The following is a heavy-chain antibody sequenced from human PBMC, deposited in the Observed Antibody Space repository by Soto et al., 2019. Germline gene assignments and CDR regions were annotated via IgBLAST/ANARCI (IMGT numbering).Heavy chain of an antibody. CDR2: ISAYTGNT. CDR3: ARRWITGEIDY. J-gene: IGHJ4*02. Sequence: QVQLVQSGGEVKKPGASVKVSCKASGYIFNSFGISWVRQAPGQGLEWMGWISAYTGNTKYAQNFQGRVTMTTDTSTSTAYMELRSLRSDDTAVYYCARRWITGEIDYWGQGILVTVSS. CDR1: GYIFNSFG. D-gene: IGHD3-16*01. V-gene: IGHV1-18*01.